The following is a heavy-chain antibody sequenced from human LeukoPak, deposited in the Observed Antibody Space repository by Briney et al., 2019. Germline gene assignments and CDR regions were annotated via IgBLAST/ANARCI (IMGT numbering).Heavy chain of an antibody. D-gene: IGHD3-10*01. CDR2: IRSKANSYAT. CDR1: GFTFSGSA. V-gene: IGHV3-73*01. Sequence: GGSLRLSCAASGFTFSGSAMHWVRQASGKGLEWVGRIRSKANSYATAYAASVKGRFTISRDDSKSIAYLQMNSLKTEDTAVYYCTRERYYGSGKKFDYWGQGTLVTVSS. CDR3: TRERYYGSGKKFDY. J-gene: IGHJ4*02.